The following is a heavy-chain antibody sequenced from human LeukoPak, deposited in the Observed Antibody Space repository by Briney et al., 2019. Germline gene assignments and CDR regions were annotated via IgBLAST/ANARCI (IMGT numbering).Heavy chain of an antibody. J-gene: IGHJ6*02. D-gene: IGHD3-3*01. V-gene: IGHV1-18*01. CDR2: ISAYNGNT. CDR3: ARDQRPYYDFWSGSLGYYYYGMDV. Sequence: GASVKVSCKASGYTFTSYGISWARQAPGQGLEWMGWISAYNGNTNYAQKLQGRVTMTTDTSTSTAYMELRSLRSDDTAVYYCARDQRPYYDFWSGSLGYYYYGMDVWGQGTTVTVSS. CDR1: GYTFTSYG.